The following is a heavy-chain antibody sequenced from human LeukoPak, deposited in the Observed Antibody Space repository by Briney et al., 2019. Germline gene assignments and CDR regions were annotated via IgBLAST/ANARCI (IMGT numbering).Heavy chain of an antibody. J-gene: IGHJ4*02. CDR3: ASDLWHCGSISCRS. Sequence: PGGSLRLSCAASVLPFREYAIQSVRQAPGKGPEWVAVMSYDGTNTYYRDSVKGRFTISRDNSENSLYLQMNSLRAEDTAVYYCASDLWHCGSISCRSRGQGTLVTVSS. CDR1: VLPFREYA. CDR2: MSYDGTNT. V-gene: IGHV3-30*04. D-gene: IGHD2-2*01.